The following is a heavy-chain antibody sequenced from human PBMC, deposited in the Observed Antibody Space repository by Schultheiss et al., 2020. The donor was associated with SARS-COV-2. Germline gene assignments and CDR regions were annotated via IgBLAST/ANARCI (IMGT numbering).Heavy chain of an antibody. CDR1: GGSISSSNW. J-gene: IGHJ6*02. CDR2: IYHSGST. V-gene: IGHV4-4*02. D-gene: IGHD5-18*01. Sequence: SETLSLTCAVSGGSISSSNWWSWVRQPPGKGLEWIGEIYHSGSTNYNPSLKSRVTISVDTSKNQFSLKLSSVTAADTAVYYCARVDTAMASYYYYGMDVWGQGTTVTVSS. CDR3: ARVDTAMASYYYYGMDV.